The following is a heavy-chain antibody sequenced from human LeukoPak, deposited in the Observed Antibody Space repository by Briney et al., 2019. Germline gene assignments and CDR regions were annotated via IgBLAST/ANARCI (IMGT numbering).Heavy chain of an antibody. CDR3: AREGYSSSWYYFDY. CDR1: GFTFSSYA. CDR2: ISSNGGST. D-gene: IGHD6-13*01. Sequence: GGSLRLSCAASGFTFSSYAMHWVRQAPGKGLEYVSAISSNGGSTYYANSVKGRFTISRDNSKNTLYLQMGSLRAEDMAVYYCAREGYSSSWYYFDYWGLGTLVTVSS. V-gene: IGHV3-64*01. J-gene: IGHJ4*02.